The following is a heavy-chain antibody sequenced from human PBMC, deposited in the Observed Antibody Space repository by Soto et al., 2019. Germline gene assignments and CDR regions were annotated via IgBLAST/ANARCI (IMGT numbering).Heavy chain of an antibody. D-gene: IGHD5-12*01. V-gene: IGHV1-18*01. CDR1: GFTISNYG. CDR3: ARDFVPGYTGYSDY. Sequence: GASVKVSCTASGFTISNYGINWVRQAPGQGLEWMGWISTYNANTNFAQKFQGRVTMTTDTSTSTAYMELRSLRSDDTAVYYCARDFVPGYTGYSDYWGQGTLVTVSS. CDR2: ISTYNANT. J-gene: IGHJ4*02.